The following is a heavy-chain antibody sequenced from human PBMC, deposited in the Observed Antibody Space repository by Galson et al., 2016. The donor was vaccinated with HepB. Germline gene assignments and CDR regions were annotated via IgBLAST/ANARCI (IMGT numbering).Heavy chain of an antibody. V-gene: IGHV5-51*01. D-gene: IGHD3-3*01. Sequence: SGAEVKKPGESLKISCKGSGYRFTSYWIGWVRQMPGKGLEWMGVIYPGDSDTRYSPSFQGQVTISVDKSITTAYLQWSSLKASDTAIYYCARYPNLKWLLGDYWGQGTLVTVSS. CDR1: GYRFTSYW. CDR3: ARYPNLKWLLGDY. CDR2: IYPGDSDT. J-gene: IGHJ4*02.